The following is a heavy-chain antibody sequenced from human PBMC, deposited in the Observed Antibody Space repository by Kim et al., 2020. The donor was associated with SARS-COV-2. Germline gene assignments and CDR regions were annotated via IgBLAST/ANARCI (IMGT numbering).Heavy chain of an antibody. Sequence: GGSLRLSCAGSGITFSSFSLTWVRRAPGRGLEWVSSISRDVTYTYYADSVKGRFTISRDNAKKSLFLQMNSLRAEDTAVYYCAAGASGSLDRGSDYWGQGTLVTVSS. CDR1: GITFSSFS. CDR3: AAGASGSLDRGSDY. D-gene: IGHD1-26*01. J-gene: IGHJ4*02. V-gene: IGHV3-21*01. CDR2: ISRDVTYT.